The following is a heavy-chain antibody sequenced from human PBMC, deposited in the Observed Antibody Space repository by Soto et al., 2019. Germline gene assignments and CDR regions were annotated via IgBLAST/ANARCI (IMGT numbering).Heavy chain of an antibody. CDR1: DGSIGSRICH. V-gene: IGHV4-31*02. J-gene: IGHJ4*02. Sequence: FADGSIGSRICHRIWIHQHPGKGLEWIGYIYYSGSTYYNPSLKSRVTISVDTSKNQFSLKLSSVTAADTALYYCARLDIAAAGLGYWGQGTL. D-gene: IGHD6-13*01. CDR3: ARLDIAAAGLGY. CDR2: IYYSGST.